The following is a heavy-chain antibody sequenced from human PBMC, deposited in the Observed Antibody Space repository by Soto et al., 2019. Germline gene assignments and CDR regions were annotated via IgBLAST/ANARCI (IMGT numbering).Heavy chain of an antibody. CDR3: ASGRRARGSYAWNYYYGMDV. J-gene: IGHJ6*02. D-gene: IGHD1-26*01. V-gene: IGHV4-34*01. CDR1: GGSFSGYY. CDR2: VNHSGST. Sequence: PSETLSLTCAVYGGSFSGYYWSWIRQPPGKGLEWIGEVNHSGSTNYNPSLKSRASISVDTSKNKFSLKLSSVTAADTAVYYCASGRRARGSYAWNYYYGMDVWGHGTTVTVPS.